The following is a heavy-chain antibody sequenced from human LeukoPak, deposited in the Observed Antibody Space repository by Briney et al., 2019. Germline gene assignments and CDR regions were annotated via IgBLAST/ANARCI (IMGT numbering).Heavy chain of an antibody. CDR3: TTDHPNQWLVPTDFDY. CDR2: ISSSSSYI. CDR1: GFTFSSYS. Sequence: GGSLRLSCAASGFTFSSYSMNWVRQAPGKVLEWVSSISSSSSYIYYADSVKGRFTISRDNAKNSLYLQMNSLKTEDTAVYYCTTDHPNQWLVPTDFDYWGQGTLVTVSS. V-gene: IGHV3-21*03. D-gene: IGHD6-19*01. J-gene: IGHJ4*02.